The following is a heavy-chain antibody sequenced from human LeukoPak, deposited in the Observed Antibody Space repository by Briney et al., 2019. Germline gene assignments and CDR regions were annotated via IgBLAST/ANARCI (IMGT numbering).Heavy chain of an antibody. D-gene: IGHD6-13*01. J-gene: IGHJ4*02. CDR3: ARDSTYSSSWYSGSVAGNTPPFDY. CDR2: ISYDGSNK. V-gene: IGHV3-30*03. Sequence: GGSLRLSCAASGFTFSSYGMHWVRQAPGKGLEWVAVISYDGSNKYYADSVKGRFTISRDNSKNTLYLQMNSLRAEDTALYYCARDSTYSSSWYSGSVAGNTPPFDYWGQGTLVTVSS. CDR1: GFTFSSYG.